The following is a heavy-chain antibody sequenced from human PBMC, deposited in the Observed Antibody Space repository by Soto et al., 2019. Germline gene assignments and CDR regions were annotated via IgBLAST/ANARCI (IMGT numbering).Heavy chain of an antibody. J-gene: IGHJ4*02. CDR1: GYTFTNYG. CDR3: ASVPTDSSGYYKYYFDY. CDR2: VNPYNGNT. Sequence: RASVKVSCKASGYTFTNYGIGWVRQAPGQGLEWMGWVNPYNGNTYYAQKLQGRVTMTTDTSTTTAYMELRSLRSDDTAVYYCASVPTDSSGYYKYYFDYWGQGTLVTVSS. V-gene: IGHV1-18*04. D-gene: IGHD3-22*01.